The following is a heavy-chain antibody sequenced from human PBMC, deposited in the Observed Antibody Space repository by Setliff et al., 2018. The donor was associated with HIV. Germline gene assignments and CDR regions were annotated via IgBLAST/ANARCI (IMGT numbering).Heavy chain of an antibody. D-gene: IGHD3-22*01. J-gene: IGHJ4*02. V-gene: IGHV1-2*02. Sequence: GASVKVSCKASAHTFTGYYVHWVRQAPGQGLEWMGWINPNNGGTNYAQKFQGRVTMTRDTTITTVYMELTRLRSDDTATYYCARAYDSRGDMDYWGRGTLVTVSS. CDR1: AHTFTGYY. CDR3: ARAYDSRGDMDY. CDR2: INPNNGGT.